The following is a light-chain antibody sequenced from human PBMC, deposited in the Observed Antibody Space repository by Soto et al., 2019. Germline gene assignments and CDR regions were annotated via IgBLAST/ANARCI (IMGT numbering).Light chain of an antibody. CDR2: GES. V-gene: IGKV3-20*01. J-gene: IGKJ1*01. CDR1: QSVSSSY. CDR3: QQYGGSSTWT. Sequence: EIVLTQSPGTLSLSPGERATLSCRASQSVSSSYLAWYQQKPGQAPRLLIYGESSRATGIPDRFSGSGSGTDFTLTISRLEPEDLAVYYCQQYGGSSTWTFGQGTRVEIK.